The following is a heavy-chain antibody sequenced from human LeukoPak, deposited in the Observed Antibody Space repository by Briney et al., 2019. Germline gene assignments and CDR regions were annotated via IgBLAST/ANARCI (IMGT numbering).Heavy chain of an antibody. CDR2: IYYSGST. J-gene: IGHJ4*02. CDR3: ARDEDY. Sequence: SETLSLTCTVSGGSISSYYWSWIRQPPGKGLEWIGYIYYSGSTNYNPFLKSRVTISVDTSKNQFSLKLSSVTAADTAVYYCARDEDYWGQGTLVTVSS. CDR1: GGSISSYY. V-gene: IGHV4-59*01.